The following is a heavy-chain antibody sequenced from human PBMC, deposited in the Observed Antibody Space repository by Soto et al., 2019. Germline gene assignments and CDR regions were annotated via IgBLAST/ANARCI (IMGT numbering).Heavy chain of an antibody. CDR3: VKVRVAVAGTIGAFH. V-gene: IGHV3-9*01. CDR1: GFTFDDYA. Sequence: GGSLRLSCAASGFTFDDYAMHWVRQAPGKGLEWVSGISWNSGSIGYADSAKGRFTISRDNAKNSLYLQMNSLRAEDTALYYCVKVRVAVAGTIGAFHCGQGTLVTVSS. J-gene: IGHJ4*02. D-gene: IGHD6-19*01. CDR2: ISWNSGSI.